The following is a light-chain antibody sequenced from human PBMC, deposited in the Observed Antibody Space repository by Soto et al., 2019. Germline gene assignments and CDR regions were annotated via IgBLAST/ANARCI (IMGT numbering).Light chain of an antibody. V-gene: IGKV1-39*01. CDR1: QSISRY. J-gene: IGKJ1*01. CDR2: AAS. Sequence: DIQMTQSPSSLSASVGDRVTITCRASQSISRYLNWYQHKPGKAPNLLIYAASSLQSGVPSRFSGSGSGTDFTLTISGLQAEDFATYYWQQSYSFWTFGQGTKVEIK. CDR3: QQSYSFWT.